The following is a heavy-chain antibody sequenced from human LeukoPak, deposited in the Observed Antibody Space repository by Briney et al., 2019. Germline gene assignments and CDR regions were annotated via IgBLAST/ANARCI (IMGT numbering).Heavy chain of an antibody. J-gene: IGHJ4*02. V-gene: IGHV3-21*01. Sequence: KPGGSLRLSCAASGFTFSSYSMNWVRQAPGKGLEWVSSISSSSSYIYYADSVKGRFTISRDNAKNSLYLQMNSLRAEDTDVYYCARLGVAGYFDYWGRGTLVTVSS. CDR2: ISSSSSYI. D-gene: IGHD3-3*01. CDR1: GFTFSSYS. CDR3: ARLGVAGYFDY.